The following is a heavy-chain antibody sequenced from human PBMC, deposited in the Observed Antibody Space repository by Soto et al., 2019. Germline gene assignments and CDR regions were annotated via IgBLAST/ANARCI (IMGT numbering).Heavy chain of an antibody. CDR2: ISYDGSNK. Sequence: QVQLVESGGGVVQPGRSLRLSCAASGFTFSSYAMHWVRQAPGKGLEWVAVISYDGSNKYYADSVKGRFTISRDNSKNTLYLQMNSLRAEDTAVYYCAREGYYDILTGYFHWFDPWGQGTLVTVSS. CDR1: GFTFSSYA. D-gene: IGHD3-9*01. CDR3: AREGYYDILTGYFHWFDP. V-gene: IGHV3-30-3*01. J-gene: IGHJ5*02.